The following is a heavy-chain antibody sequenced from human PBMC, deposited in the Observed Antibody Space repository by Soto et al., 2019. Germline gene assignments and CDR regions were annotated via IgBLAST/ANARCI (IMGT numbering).Heavy chain of an antibody. CDR1: GFTFSSYG. CDR2: ISGSAGST. J-gene: IGHJ4*02. V-gene: IGHV3-23*01. CDR3: AKTVPPQGLVDKY. D-gene: IGHD6-19*01. Sequence: EVQLLESGGGLVRPGGSLRLSCVASGFTFSSYGMSWVRQAPGKGLEWVAAISGSAGSTYYADSVKGRFTVSRDNSKNTLYLQMNSLRAEDTAVYYCAKTVPPQGLVDKYWGQGTLVTVSS.